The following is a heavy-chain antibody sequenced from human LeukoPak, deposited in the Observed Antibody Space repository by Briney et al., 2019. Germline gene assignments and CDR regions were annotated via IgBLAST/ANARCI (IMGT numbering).Heavy chain of an antibody. J-gene: IGHJ6*02. V-gene: IGHV4-4*07. D-gene: IGHD3-10*01. CDR2: IYTSGST. CDR3: ARSITMVRGVPPYYYGMDV. CDR1: GGSISSYY. Sequence: SETLSLTCTVSGGSISSYYWSWIRQPAGKGLEWIGRIYTSGSTNYNPSLKSRVTMSVDTSKNQFSLKLSSVTAADTAVYYCARSITMVRGVPPYYYGMDVWGQGTTVTVSS.